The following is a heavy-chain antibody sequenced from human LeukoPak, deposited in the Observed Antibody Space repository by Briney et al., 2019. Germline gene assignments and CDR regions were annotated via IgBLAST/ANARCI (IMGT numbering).Heavy chain of an antibody. V-gene: IGHV3-48*03. CDR1: GFTFSNYE. D-gene: IGHD4-17*01. J-gene: IGHJ3*02. Sequence: PGGSLRLSCAASGFTFSNYEMNWVRQAPGKGLEWLSYISGNGNTIYYADSVKGRFTISRDNAKNSLFLQMNSLRAEDTAVYYCARSRRDGDYLLNAFDIWGQGTMVTVSS. CDR2: ISGNGNTI. CDR3: ARSRRDGDYLLNAFDI.